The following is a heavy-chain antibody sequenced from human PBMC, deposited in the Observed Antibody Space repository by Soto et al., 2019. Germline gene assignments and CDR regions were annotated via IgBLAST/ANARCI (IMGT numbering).Heavy chain of an antibody. CDR2: ISYDGRDK. CDR1: GFTFSNYG. D-gene: IGHD5-18*01. V-gene: IGHV3-30*18. CDR3: FKEKRGYSDGEH. Sequence: QVQLVESGGGVVQPGRSLRLSCAASGFTFSNYGMHWVRQAPGKGLEWVAVISYDGRDKHYLDSVKGRFTVSRDNSKNTLYLQMNSLITEDTAVYYCFKEKRGYSDGEHWGQGTLVTVSS. J-gene: IGHJ4*02.